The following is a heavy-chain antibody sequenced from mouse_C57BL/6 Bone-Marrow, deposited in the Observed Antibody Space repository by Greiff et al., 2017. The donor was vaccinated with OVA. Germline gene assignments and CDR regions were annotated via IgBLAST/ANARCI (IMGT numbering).Heavy chain of an antibody. CDR2: IYPGSGST. CDR3: ASFRSLLRAGFAY. V-gene: IGHV1-55*01. D-gene: IGHD1-2*01. Sequence: QVQLQQPGAELVKPGASVKMSCKASGYTFTSYWITWVKQRPGQGLEWIGDIYPGSGSTNYNEKFKGKATFTADTSSNTAYMQLSSLTTEDSAIYYCASFRSLLRAGFAYWGQGTLVTVSA. CDR1: GYTFTSYW. J-gene: IGHJ3*01.